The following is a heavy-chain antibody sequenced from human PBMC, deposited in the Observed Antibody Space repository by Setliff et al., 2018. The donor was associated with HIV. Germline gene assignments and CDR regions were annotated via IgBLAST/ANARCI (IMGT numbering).Heavy chain of an antibody. J-gene: IGHJ4*02. Sequence: NPSETLSLTCTVADGSISTGSYYWSWVRQPAGRGLEWIGRIYTSVSTNYNPSIKSRVTMSVDTSKNQFSLNLTSVTAADTAVYYCARGRFVGFDYWGQGTLVTVSS. CDR2: IYTSVST. CDR3: ARGRFVGFDY. CDR1: DGSISTGSYY. V-gene: IGHV4-61*02. D-gene: IGHD3-16*02.